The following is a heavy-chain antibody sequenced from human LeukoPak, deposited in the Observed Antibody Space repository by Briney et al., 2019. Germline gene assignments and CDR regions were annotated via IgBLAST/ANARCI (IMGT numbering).Heavy chain of an antibody. CDR3: ARDLGLSLYGSGSYGI. D-gene: IGHD3-10*01. Sequence: PGGSLRLSCAASGFTVSSNYMSWVRQAPGKGLEWIGSIYYSGSTYYNPSLKSRVTISVDTSKNQFSLKLSSVTAADTAVYYCARDLGLSLYGSGSYGIWGQGTMVTVSS. CDR2: IYYSGST. V-gene: IGHV4-39*07. J-gene: IGHJ3*02. CDR1: GFTVSSNY.